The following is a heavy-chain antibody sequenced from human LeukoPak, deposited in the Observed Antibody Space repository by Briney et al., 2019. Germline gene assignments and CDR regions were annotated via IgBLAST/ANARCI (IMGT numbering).Heavy chain of an antibody. J-gene: IGHJ6*03. CDR1: GGSISSYY. CDR3: ARAHSSSQTRPYYYYYMDV. CDR2: IYYSGST. D-gene: IGHD6-13*01. Sequence: SETLSLTCTVSGGSISSYYWSWIRQPPGKGLEWIGYIYYSGSTNYNPSLKSRVTISVDTSKNQFSLKLSSVTAADTAVYYCARAHSSSQTRPYYYYYMDVWGKGTTVTVSS. V-gene: IGHV4-59*01.